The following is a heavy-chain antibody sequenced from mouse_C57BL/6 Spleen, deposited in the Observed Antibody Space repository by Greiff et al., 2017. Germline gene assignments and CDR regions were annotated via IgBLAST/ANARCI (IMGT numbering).Heavy chain of an antibody. Sequence: EVKLQQSGPELVKPGASVKISCKASGYTFTDYYMNWVKQSHGKSLEWIGDINPNNGGTSYNQKFKGKATLTVDKSSSTAYMELRSLTSEDSAVYYCARWGDYDEFAYWGQGTLVTVSA. CDR3: ARWGDYDEFAY. J-gene: IGHJ3*01. CDR1: GYTFTDYY. CDR2: INPNNGGT. D-gene: IGHD2-4*01. V-gene: IGHV1-26*01.